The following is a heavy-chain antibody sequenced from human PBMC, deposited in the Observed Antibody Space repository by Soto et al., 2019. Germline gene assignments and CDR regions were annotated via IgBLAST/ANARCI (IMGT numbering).Heavy chain of an antibody. V-gene: IGHV4-61*01. CDR3: VRAPYGDYGLFDY. CDR1: GGSVSSGSYY. Sequence: SETLSLTCTVSGGSVSSGSYYWSWIRQPPGKGLEWIGYIYYSGGTNYNPSLKSRVTISVDTSKNQFSLKLSSVTAADTSVYYCVRAPYGDYGLFDYWGQGTLVTVSS. J-gene: IGHJ4*02. CDR2: IYYSGGT. D-gene: IGHD4-17*01.